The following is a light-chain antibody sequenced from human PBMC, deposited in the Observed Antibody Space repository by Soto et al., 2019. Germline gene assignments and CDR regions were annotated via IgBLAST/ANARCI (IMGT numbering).Light chain of an antibody. V-gene: IGKV1-27*01. Sequence: DIQMTQFPSSLSASVGDRVTITCRASQGISNYLAWYQQIPVKVPKLLISAASTLQSGVPSRFSGSGSGTDFTLTISSLQPEDVATYYCQKYTNVPAFGGGTQVEIK. CDR1: QGISNY. CDR2: AAS. J-gene: IGKJ4*01. CDR3: QKYTNVPA.